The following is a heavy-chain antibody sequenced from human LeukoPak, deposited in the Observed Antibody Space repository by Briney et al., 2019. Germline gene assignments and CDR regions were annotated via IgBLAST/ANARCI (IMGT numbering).Heavy chain of an antibody. D-gene: IGHD2-15*01. CDR1: GGSFSGYY. V-gene: IGHV4-34*01. Sequence: SETLSFTCAVYGGSFSGYYWSWIRQPPGKGLEWIGEINHSGSTNYNPSLKSRVTISVDTSKNQFSLKLSSVTAADTAVYYCARQDATYFDYWGQGTLVTVSS. CDR3: ARQDATYFDY. J-gene: IGHJ4*02. CDR2: INHSGST.